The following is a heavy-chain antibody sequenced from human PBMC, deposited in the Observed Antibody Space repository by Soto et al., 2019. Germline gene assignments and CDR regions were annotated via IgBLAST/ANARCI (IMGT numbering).Heavy chain of an antibody. CDR3: ATRITVFGLLIPPFDP. V-gene: IGHV4-34*02. J-gene: IGHJ5*02. CDR2: INHTGGT. CDR1: GGSVNGYY. Sequence: QVHLQQWGAGLLKPSETLSLSSAVYGGSVNGYYWNWIRQPPGKGLEWIGEINHTGGTYYNPSLKSRVTMSVDTSKNQFSLRLSSVTAADTAIYYCATRITVFGLLIPPFDPWGQGTQVTVSS. D-gene: IGHD3-3*01.